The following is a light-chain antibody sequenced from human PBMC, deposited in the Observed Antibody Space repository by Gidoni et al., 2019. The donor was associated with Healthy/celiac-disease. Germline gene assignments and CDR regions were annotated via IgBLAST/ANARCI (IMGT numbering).Light chain of an antibody. V-gene: IGKV3D-15*01. Sequence: EIVLTQSPATLSVSQGERATLSCRASQSVSSNLARYQQKPGQAPRLLIYGASTRATGIPARFSGSGSGTEFTLTISSLQSEDFAVYYCQQYNNWPPSTFXXXTKLEIK. CDR1: QSVSSN. J-gene: IGKJ2*01. CDR2: GAS. CDR3: QQYNNWPPST.